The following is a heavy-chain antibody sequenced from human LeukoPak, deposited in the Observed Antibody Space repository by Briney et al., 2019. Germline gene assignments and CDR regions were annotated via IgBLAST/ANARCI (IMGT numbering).Heavy chain of an antibody. CDR3: ARAGRGLRYFDWLTYDY. J-gene: IGHJ4*02. V-gene: IGHV3-74*01. CDR2: INSDMSTT. Sequence: GGSLRLSCAASGFTFSSYWMHWVRQAPGKGLVWVSRINSDMSTTTYADSVKGRFTISRDNAKNTLYLQMNSLRAEDTAVYYCARAGRGLRYFDWLTYDYWGQGTLVTVSS. CDR1: GFTFSSYW. D-gene: IGHD3-9*01.